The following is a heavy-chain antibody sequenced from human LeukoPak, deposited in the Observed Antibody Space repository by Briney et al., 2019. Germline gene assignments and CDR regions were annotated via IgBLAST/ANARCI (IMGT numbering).Heavy chain of an antibody. D-gene: IGHD3-10*01. CDR3: ARSRLLWFGEPTAYYFDY. V-gene: IGHV4-38-2*01. CDR1: GFTFSSYA. Sequence: GSLRLSCAASGFTFSSYAMSWVRQPPGKGLEWIGSIYYSGSTYYNPSLKSRVTISVDTSKNQFSLKLSSVTAADTAVYYCARSRLLWFGEPTAYYFDYWGQGTLVTVSS. CDR2: IYYSGST. J-gene: IGHJ4*02.